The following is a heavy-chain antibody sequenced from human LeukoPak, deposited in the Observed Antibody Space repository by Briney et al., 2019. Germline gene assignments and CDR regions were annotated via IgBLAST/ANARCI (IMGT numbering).Heavy chain of an antibody. CDR2: INHSGST. CDR3: ARGLREMATLRPPYYMDV. V-gene: IGHV4-34*01. Sequence: SETLSLTCAVYGGSFSSYYWRWIRQPPGKGLEWIGEINHSGSTNYNPSLKSRVTISVDTSKNQFSLKLSSVTAADTAVYYCARGLREMATLRPPYYMDVWGKGTTVTVSS. D-gene: IGHD5-24*01. J-gene: IGHJ6*03. CDR1: GGSFSSYY.